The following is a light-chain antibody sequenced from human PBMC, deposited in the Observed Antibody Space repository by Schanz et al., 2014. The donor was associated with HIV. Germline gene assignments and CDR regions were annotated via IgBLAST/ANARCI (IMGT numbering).Light chain of an antibody. Sequence: EIVLTQSPGTLSLSPGERATLSCRASQSGSGNYVVWIQQKPGQAPRLVIYGASSRATGIPDRFSASGSGADSTLTISRVEPEDFAVYYCQQHGGSPETFGQGTKVEIK. CDR2: GAS. V-gene: IGKV3-20*01. J-gene: IGKJ1*01. CDR3: QQHGGSPET. CDR1: QSGSGNY.